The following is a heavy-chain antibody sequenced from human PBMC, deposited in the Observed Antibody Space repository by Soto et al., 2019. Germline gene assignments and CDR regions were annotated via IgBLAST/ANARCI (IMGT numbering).Heavy chain of an antibody. J-gene: IGHJ5*02. V-gene: IGHV4-30-2*01. CDR3: ARDFEGYYDSSGYYPRWFDP. CDR2: IYHSGST. CDR1: GGSISSGGYS. D-gene: IGHD3-22*01. Sequence: TSETLSLTCAVSGGSISSGGYSWSWIRQPPGKGQERIGYIYHSGSTNYNSSLKSRVTISVDTSKNQFSLKLSSVTAADTAVYYCARDFEGYYDSSGYYPRWFDPWGQGTLVTVSS.